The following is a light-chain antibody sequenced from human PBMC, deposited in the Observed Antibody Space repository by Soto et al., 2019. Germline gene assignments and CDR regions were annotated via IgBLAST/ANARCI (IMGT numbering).Light chain of an antibody. V-gene: IGLV2-14*01. Sequence: QSALTQPASVSGSPGQSITMSCTGSTSDVGNHRFVSWYQQHPGKAPKLMLYEVSNRPSEISHRFSGCKSGNTASLTISGLQAEDEADYYCSSYTGTSIVFGTGTKVTVL. CDR1: TSDVGNHRF. CDR3: SSYTGTSIV. CDR2: EVS. J-gene: IGLJ1*01.